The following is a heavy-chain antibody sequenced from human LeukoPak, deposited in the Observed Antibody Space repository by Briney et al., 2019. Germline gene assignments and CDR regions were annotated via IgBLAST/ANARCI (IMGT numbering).Heavy chain of an antibody. CDR3: ARKYYYGSGRS. D-gene: IGHD3-10*01. CDR2: ISSSGSTI. Sequence: GGSLRLSCAASGFTFSSYEMNWVRQAPGKGLEWVSYISSSGSTIYYADSVKGRFTISRDNAKNSLYLQMNSLRAEDTADYYCARKYYYGSGRSWGQGTLVTVSS. J-gene: IGHJ5*02. CDR1: GFTFSSYE. V-gene: IGHV3-48*03.